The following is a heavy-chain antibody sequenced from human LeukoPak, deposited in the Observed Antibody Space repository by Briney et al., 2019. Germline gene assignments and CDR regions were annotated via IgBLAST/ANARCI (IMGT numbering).Heavy chain of an antibody. CDR1: GFTFDDYA. D-gene: IGHD3-16*01. Sequence: GGSLRLSCAASGFTFDDYAMHWVRQAPGKGLEWVSGISWNSGSIGYADSVKGRFTISRDNAKNSLYLQMNSLRAEDTALYYCAKDVLYSAFYYFDYWGQGTLVTVSS. V-gene: IGHV3-9*01. CDR3: AKDVLYSAFYYFDY. CDR2: ISWNSGSI. J-gene: IGHJ4*02.